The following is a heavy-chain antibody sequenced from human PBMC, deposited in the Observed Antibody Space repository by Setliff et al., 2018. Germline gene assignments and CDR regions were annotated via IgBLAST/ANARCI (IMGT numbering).Heavy chain of an antibody. CDR1: GFTFDDYG. V-gene: IGHV3-20*04. CDR2: INWNGGST. CDR3: GRHNYDILTGSNFDY. J-gene: IGHJ4*02. Sequence: AGGSLRLSCAASGFTFDDYGMSWVRQAPGKGLEWVSGINWNGGSTGYADSVKGRFTISRDNAKNSLYLQMNSLRAEDTALYYCGRHNYDILTGSNFDYWGQGTLVTVSS. D-gene: IGHD3-9*01.